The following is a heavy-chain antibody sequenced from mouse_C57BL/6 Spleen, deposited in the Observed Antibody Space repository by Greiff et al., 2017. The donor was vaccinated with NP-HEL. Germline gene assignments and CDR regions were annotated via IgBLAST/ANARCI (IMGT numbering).Heavy chain of an antibody. CDR3: AREGDY. CDR1: GYTFTSYW. Sequence: QVQLQQPGAELVKPGASVKLSCKASGYTFTSYWMHWVKQRPGQGLEWIGWIFPGSGSTYYNEKFKGKATLTVDKSSSTAYMLLSSLTSEDSAVYFCAREGDYWGQGTSVTVSS. V-gene: IGHV1-75*01. J-gene: IGHJ4*01. CDR2: IFPGSGST.